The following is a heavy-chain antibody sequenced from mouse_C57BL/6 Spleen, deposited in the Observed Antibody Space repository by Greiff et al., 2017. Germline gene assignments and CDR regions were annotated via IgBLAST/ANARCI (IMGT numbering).Heavy chain of an antibody. J-gene: IGHJ4*01. Sequence: EVKLVESGGGLVQPKGSLKLSCAASGFSFNTYAMNWVRQAPGKGLEWVARIRSKSNNYATYYADSVKDRFTISRDDSESMLYLQMNNLKTEDTAMYYCVRPSRAMDYWGQGTSVTVSS. CDR3: VRPSRAMDY. V-gene: IGHV10-1*01. CDR1: GFSFNTYA. CDR2: IRSKSNNYAT.